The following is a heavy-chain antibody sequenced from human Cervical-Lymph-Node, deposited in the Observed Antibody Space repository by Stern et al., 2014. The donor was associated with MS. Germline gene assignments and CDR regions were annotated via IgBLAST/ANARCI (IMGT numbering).Heavy chain of an antibody. CDR2: IWYDGSNK. D-gene: IGHD6-6*01. V-gene: IGHV3-33*06. CDR1: GFTFSSYG. J-gene: IGHJ4*02. Sequence: VQLVESGGGVVQPGRSLRLSCAASGFTFSSYGIHWVRPTPGKGLEWVAVIWYDGSNKYYADSVKGRFTISRDNSENTAYLQMNSPRAEDTAVYYCAKGDSSSPLEYWGQGTLVTVSS. CDR3: AKGDSSSPLEY.